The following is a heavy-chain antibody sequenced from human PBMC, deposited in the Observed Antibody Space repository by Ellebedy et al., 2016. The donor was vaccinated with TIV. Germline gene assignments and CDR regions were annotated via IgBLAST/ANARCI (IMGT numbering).Heavy chain of an antibody. CDR2: IGNSGGST. J-gene: IGHJ3*02. CDR3: ARGVCSGGTCYPNDAFDI. Sequence: GESLKISCAASGFTFSSYAMHWVRQAPGKGLEYVSSIGNSGGSTHFASSVKGRFTISRDNSRNTLYLQMGSLRAEDMALYYCARGVCSGGTCYPNDAFDIWGQGTMVTVSS. D-gene: IGHD2-15*01. V-gene: IGHV3-64*01. CDR1: GFTFSSYA.